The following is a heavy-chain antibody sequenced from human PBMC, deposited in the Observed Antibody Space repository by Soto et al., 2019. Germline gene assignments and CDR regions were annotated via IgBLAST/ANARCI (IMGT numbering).Heavy chain of an antibody. J-gene: IGHJ4*02. D-gene: IGHD3-9*01. CDR2: ISGSGGST. CDR3: AKGLYDILTGYARGMPVDY. CDR1: GFTFSSYA. V-gene: IGHV3-23*01. Sequence: EVQLLESGGGLVQPGGSLRLSCAASGFTFSSYAMSWVRQAPGKGLEWVSAISGSGGSTYYADAVKGRFTISRDNSKKTLYLQMNSLRAEDTAVYYCAKGLYDILTGYARGMPVDYWGQGTLVTVSS.